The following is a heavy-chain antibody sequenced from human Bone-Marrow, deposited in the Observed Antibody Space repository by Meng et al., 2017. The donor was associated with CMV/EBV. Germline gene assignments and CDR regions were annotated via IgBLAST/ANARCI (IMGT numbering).Heavy chain of an antibody. D-gene: IGHD2-2*01. CDR2: INSDGSST. CDR1: GFTFSSYW. CDR3: AREDCSSTSCYLYHYYYGMDV. V-gene: IGHV3-74*01. J-gene: IGHJ6*02. Sequence: GESLKISCAASGFTFSSYWMHWVRQAPGKGLVWVSRINSDGSSTSYGDSVKGRFTISRDNAKNTLYLQMNSLRAEDTAVYYCAREDCSSTSCYLYHYYYGMDVWGQGTTVTVSS.